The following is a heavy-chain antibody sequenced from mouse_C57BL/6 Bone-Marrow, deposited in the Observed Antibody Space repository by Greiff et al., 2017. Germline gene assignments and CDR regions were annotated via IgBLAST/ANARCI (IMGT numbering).Heavy chain of an antibody. J-gene: IGHJ1*03. CDR2: INPNNGGT. Sequence: VQLQQSGPELVKPGASVKISCKASGYTFTDYYMNWVKQSHGKSLEWIGDINPNNGGTSYNQKFKGKATLTVDKSSSTAYMELRSLTSEDSAVYYCARGGGYPYWYFDVWGTGTTVTVSS. D-gene: IGHD2-2*01. V-gene: IGHV1-26*01. CDR1: GYTFTDYY. CDR3: ARGGGYPYWYFDV.